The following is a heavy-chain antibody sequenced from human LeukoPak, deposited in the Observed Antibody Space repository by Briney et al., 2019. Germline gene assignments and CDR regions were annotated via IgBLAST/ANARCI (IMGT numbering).Heavy chain of an antibody. CDR3: ARANPVYGDFDY. V-gene: IGHV3-53*01. D-gene: IGHD4-17*01. CDR1: GLTVNDNY. Sequence: SGGSLRLSCALSGLTVNDNYMSWVRQAPGKGLEWVSLIFPDGQTYYADFMQGRFSISRDMSRNILFLDMSSLRAEDTAVFFCARANPVYGDFDYWGQGTLVTVSS. CDR2: IFPDGQT. J-gene: IGHJ4*02.